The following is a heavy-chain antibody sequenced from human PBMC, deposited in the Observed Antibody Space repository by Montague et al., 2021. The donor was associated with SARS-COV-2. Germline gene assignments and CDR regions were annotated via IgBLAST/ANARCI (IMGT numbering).Heavy chain of an antibody. CDR3: AGPGDGIVPSPILGLGPYCSFYSMDA. J-gene: IGHJ6*03. Sequence: SETLSLTCAVFGESFSRYCWSWIRQPPGKGLEWIGEISQSGNTKXNPSLHSRVSISLDTSRNQFSLNVSSVTAADTAIYYCAGPGDGIVPSPILGLGPYCSFYSMDAWGKGTTVTVSS. CDR2: ISQSGNT. CDR1: GESFSRYC. D-gene: IGHD2-2*02. V-gene: IGHV4-34*01.